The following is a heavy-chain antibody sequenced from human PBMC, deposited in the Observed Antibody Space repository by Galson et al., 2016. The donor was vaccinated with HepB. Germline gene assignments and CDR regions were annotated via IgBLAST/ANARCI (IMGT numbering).Heavy chain of an antibody. CDR2: IYHSGNT. J-gene: IGHJ4*02. D-gene: IGHD5-18*01. Sequence: TLSLTCTVSGDSLGRGGYYWSWVRQHPGKGLEWIAYIYHSGNTFYNPSLKSRVTLSIGTSKNQFSLTLNSVTAADTAVYYCARDGGYSHGTDYWGQGAQVTVSS. V-gene: IGHV4-31*03. CDR1: GDSLGRGGYY. CDR3: ARDGGYSHGTDY.